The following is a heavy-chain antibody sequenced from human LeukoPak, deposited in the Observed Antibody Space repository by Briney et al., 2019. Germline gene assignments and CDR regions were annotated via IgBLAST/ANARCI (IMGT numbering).Heavy chain of an antibody. Sequence: GESLKISCKGSGYSFNTYWIAWVRQMPGKGLEWMGSIYPDDYDTRYNPSFQGQVTISVDKSVSTANLQWSSLKASDSAKYYCTRRAVYTRGFYYGMDVWGQGTTVTVSS. J-gene: IGHJ6*02. CDR1: GYSFNTYW. V-gene: IGHV5-51*01. CDR3: TRRAVYTRGFYYGMDV. CDR2: IYPDDYDT. D-gene: IGHD5/OR15-5a*01.